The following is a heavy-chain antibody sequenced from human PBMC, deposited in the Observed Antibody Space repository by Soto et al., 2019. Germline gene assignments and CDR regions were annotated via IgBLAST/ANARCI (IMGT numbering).Heavy chain of an antibody. J-gene: IGHJ6*02. CDR2: ISYDGSNK. CDR1: GFTFSSYG. D-gene: IGHD2-2*01. CDR3: AKDYRDIVVVPAASGRYYYYYGMDV. Sequence: QVQLVESGGGVVQPGRSLRLSCAASGFTFSSYGMHWVRQAPGKGLEWVAVISYDGSNKYYADSVKGRFTISRDNSKNTLYLQMNSLRAEDTAVYYCAKDYRDIVVVPAASGRYYYYYGMDVWGQGTTVTVSS. V-gene: IGHV3-30*18.